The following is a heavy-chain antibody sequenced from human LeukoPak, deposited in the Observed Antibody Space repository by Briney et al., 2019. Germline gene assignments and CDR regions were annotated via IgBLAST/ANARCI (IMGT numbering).Heavy chain of an antibody. CDR1: GFTFSSYV. D-gene: IGHD2-2*03. Sequence: GGSLRLSCTASGFTFSSYVMSWVRQAPGKGLEWVSNIGGSVGSMFYAASVKGRFAISRDNSKNTLYLQMNSLRAEDTAIYYCARVDDLDAFDIWGQGTMVTVSS. V-gene: IGHV3-23*01. J-gene: IGHJ3*02. CDR2: IGGSVGSM. CDR3: ARVDDLDAFDI.